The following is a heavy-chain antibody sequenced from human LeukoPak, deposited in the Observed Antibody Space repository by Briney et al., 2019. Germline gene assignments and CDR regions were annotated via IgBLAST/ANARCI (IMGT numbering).Heavy chain of an antibody. V-gene: IGHV4-59*01. CDR3: ARGALRWLVPNWFDP. Sequence: SETLSLTCTVSGGSISSYYWSWIRQPPGKGLEWIGYIYYSGSTNYNPSLKSRVTISVDTSKNQFSLKLSSVTAADTAVYYCARGALRWLVPNWFDPWGQGTPVTVSS. CDR2: IYYSGST. D-gene: IGHD4-23*01. J-gene: IGHJ5*02. CDR1: GGSISSYY.